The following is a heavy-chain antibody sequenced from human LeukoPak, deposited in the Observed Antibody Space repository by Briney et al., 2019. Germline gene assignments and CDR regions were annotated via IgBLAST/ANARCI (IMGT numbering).Heavy chain of an antibody. Sequence: TSETLSLTCAVSGGSISSGGYSWSWIRQPPGKGLEWIGYIYHSGSTYYNPSLKSRVTISVDRSKNQFSLKLSSVTAEDTAVYYCANEPRNDVTTKFDYWGQGTLVTVSS. D-gene: IGHD1-1*01. CDR3: ANEPRNDVTTKFDY. CDR2: IYHSGST. V-gene: IGHV4-30-2*01. CDR1: GGSISSGGYS. J-gene: IGHJ4*02.